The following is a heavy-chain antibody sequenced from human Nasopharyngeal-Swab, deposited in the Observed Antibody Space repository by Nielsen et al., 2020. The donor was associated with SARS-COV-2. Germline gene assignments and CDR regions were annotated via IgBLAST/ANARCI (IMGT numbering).Heavy chain of an antibody. D-gene: IGHD3-9*01. CDR2: INTNTGNP. CDR3: ARDYDILTGYYYYYYGMDV. V-gene: IGHV7-4-1*02. J-gene: IGHJ6*02. Sequence: WVRQAPGQGLEWMGWINTNTGNPTYAQGFTGRFVFSLDTSVSTAYLQISSPKAEDTAVYYCARDYDILTGYYYYYYGMDVWGQGTTVTVSS.